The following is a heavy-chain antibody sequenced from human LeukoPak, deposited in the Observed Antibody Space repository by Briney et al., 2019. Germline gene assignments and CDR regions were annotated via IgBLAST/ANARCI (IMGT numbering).Heavy chain of an antibody. V-gene: IGHV1-69*02. CDR1: GGTFSSYT. J-gene: IGHJ4*02. CDR2: IIPILSLT. CDR3: ASQYCSSSSCYLPLNY. Sequence: SVKVSCKASGGTFSSYTINWVRQAPGQGPEWMGRIIPILSLTNHTQKFQGRVTITADKSTSTAYMELVSLRSEDTAVYYCASQYCSSSSCYLPLNYWGQGTLVTVSS. D-gene: IGHD2-2*01.